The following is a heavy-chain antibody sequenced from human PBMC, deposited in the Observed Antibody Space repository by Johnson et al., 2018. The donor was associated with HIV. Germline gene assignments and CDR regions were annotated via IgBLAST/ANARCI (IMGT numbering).Heavy chain of an antibody. V-gene: IGHV3-30-3*01. CDR1: GFTFSSNT. D-gene: IGHD4-17*01. Sequence: QVHLVESGGGVVQPGRSLRLSCAASGFTFSSNTMHCVRQAPGKGLEWVAVISYDGSNKYYADSVRGRFTISRDNSKNMLYLQMNSLRAEDTAVYYCARSVNDYGDDLWGRDAFDIWGQGTMVTVSS. CDR3: ARSVNDYGDDLWGRDAFDI. J-gene: IGHJ3*02. CDR2: ISYDGSNK.